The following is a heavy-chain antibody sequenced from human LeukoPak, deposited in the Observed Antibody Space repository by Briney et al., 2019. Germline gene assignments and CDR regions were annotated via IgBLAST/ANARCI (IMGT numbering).Heavy chain of an antibody. CDR2: INHSGST. D-gene: IGHD6-13*01. Sequence: SETLSLTCAVYGGSFSGYYWSWIRQPPGKGLEWIGEINHSGSTNYNPSLKSRVTISVDTSKNQFSLKLSSVTAADTAVYYCASHGIAAAGTSFGWFDPWGQGTLVTVSS. J-gene: IGHJ5*02. CDR3: ASHGIAAAGTSFGWFDP. CDR1: GGSFSGYY. V-gene: IGHV4-34*01.